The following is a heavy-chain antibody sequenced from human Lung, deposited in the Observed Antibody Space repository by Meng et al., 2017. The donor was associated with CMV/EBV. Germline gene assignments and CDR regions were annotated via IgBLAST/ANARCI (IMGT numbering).Heavy chain of an antibody. CDR3: AREFSRGWYGDH. D-gene: IGHD6-19*01. CDR1: AYMFTGFC. CDR2: LNPDSGGT. J-gene: IGHJ4*02. V-gene: IGHV1-2*02. Sequence: CRASAYMFTGFCIHWVRQAPGRGLEWMGWLNPDSGGTTYAQKFQGRVTMTRDTSIDTAYMELSRLRSDDTAVYFCAREFSRGWYGDHWGQGTLVTVSS.